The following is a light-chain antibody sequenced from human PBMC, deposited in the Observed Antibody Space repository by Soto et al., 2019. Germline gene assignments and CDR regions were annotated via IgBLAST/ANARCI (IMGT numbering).Light chain of an antibody. CDR1: QSVSSSY. Sequence: IVLPQSPGTLSLSPGERATLSCRASQSVSSSYLAWYQQKPGQAPRLLIYGASSRATGIPGRFSGSGSGTDFTLTISRLEPEDFAVYYCQQYGSSPQSTFAQGRRLAIK. CDR3: QQYGSSPQST. CDR2: GAS. J-gene: IGKJ5*01. V-gene: IGKV3-20*01.